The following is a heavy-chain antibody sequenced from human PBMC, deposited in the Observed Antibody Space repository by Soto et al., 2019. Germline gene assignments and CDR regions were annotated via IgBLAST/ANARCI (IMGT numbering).Heavy chain of an antibody. Sequence: SETLSLTCAVYGGSFSGYYWSWIRQPPGKGLEWIGEINHSGSTNYNPSLKSRVTISVDTSKNQFSLRLSSVTAADTAVYYCARDIVVVPAAIIYFDYWGQGTLVTVSS. CDR2: INHSGST. J-gene: IGHJ4*02. CDR1: GGSFSGYY. V-gene: IGHV4-34*01. D-gene: IGHD2-2*02. CDR3: ARDIVVVPAAIIYFDY.